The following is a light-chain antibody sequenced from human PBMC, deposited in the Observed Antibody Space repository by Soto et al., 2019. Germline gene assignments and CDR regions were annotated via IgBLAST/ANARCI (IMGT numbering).Light chain of an antibody. J-gene: IGKJ4*01. CDR1: QSVSSN. V-gene: IGKV3D-15*01. CDR2: GAS. Sequence: ETVMTQSPGTLSVSPGESATLSCGTSQSVSSNLAWYQQKPGQASRLLIYGASTRATGIPARFSGSGSGTEFTLTISYLRPEDSAVYFCQQYHDWVTFGGGTRVEI. CDR3: QQYHDWVT.